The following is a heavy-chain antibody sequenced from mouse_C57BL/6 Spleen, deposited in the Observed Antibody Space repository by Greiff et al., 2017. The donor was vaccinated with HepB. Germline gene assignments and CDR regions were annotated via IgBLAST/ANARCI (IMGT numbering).Heavy chain of an antibody. V-gene: IGHV1-36*01. D-gene: IGHD2-1*01. CDR1: GFTFTDYY. CDR3: ALVYYGNFYYAVDY. CDR2: VYPYNGGT. Sequence: VQLQQSGPVLVKPGPSVKISCKASGFTFTDYYMHWVKQSHGKSLEWIGLVYPYNGGTSYNQKFKGKATLTVDTSSSTADMALHSLTSEDSAVYYCALVYYGNFYYAVDYWGQGTSVTVAS. J-gene: IGHJ4*01.